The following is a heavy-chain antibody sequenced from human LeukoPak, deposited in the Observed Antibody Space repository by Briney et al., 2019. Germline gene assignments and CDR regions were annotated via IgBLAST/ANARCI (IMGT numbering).Heavy chain of an antibody. CDR3: TRDYDSSGYDY. CDR2: IRSKAYGGTT. D-gene: IGHD3-22*01. Sequence: GGSLRLSCTASGFTFGDYAMSWSRQAPGKGLEWVGFIRSKAYGGTTEYAASVKGRFTISRDDSKSIAYLQMNSLKTEDTAVYYCTRDYDSSGYDYWGQGTLVTVSS. V-gene: IGHV3-49*03. CDR1: GFTFGDYA. J-gene: IGHJ4*02.